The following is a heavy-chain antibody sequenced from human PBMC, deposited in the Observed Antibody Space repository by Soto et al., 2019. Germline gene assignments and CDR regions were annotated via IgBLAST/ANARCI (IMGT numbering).Heavy chain of an antibody. Sequence: SVKVSCKASGGTFSSYAISWVRQAPGQGHERKGVIIPIFGTANYAQKFQGRVTITADESTSTAYMELSSLRSEDTFVYYCARFGSGDYSDAFDIWGQGTMVTVSS. CDR3: ARFGSGDYSDAFDI. CDR2: IIPIFGTA. J-gene: IGHJ3*02. D-gene: IGHD4-17*01. CDR1: GGTFSSYA. V-gene: IGHV1-69*13.